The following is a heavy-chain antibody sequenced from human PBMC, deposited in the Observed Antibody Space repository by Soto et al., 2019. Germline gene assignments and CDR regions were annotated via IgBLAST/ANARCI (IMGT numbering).Heavy chain of an antibody. D-gene: IGHD3-10*01. J-gene: IGHJ4*02. V-gene: IGHV4-59*01. CDR3: ARGGDNSPWYYSL. CDR1: GESINNNY. CDR2: IFSNGRT. Sequence: SETLSLTCTVSGESINNNYWSWIRQPPGRGLEWIGYIFSNGRTNYNPSLETRVAISVDTSKNQLSLKLRSVTAADTAVYYCARGGDNSPWYYSLWGQGTLVT.